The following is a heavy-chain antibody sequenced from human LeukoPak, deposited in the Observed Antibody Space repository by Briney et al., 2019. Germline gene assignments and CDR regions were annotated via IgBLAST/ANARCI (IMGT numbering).Heavy chain of an antibody. Sequence: PGGSLRLSCPASGFTFSSYAMHWVRQAPGKGLEWVAVISYDGSNKYYADSVKGRFTISRDNSKNTLYLQMNSLRAEDTAVYYCARDRSIAARPRGYFDYWGQGTLVTVSS. CDR2: ISYDGSNK. CDR3: ARDRSIAARPRGYFDY. J-gene: IGHJ4*02. D-gene: IGHD6-6*01. CDR1: GFTFSSYA. V-gene: IGHV3-30-3*01.